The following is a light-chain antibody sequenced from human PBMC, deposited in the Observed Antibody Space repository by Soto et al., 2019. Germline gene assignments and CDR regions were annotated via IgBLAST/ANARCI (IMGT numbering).Light chain of an antibody. CDR3: QQYNDRPGT. Sequence: EIVMTQSPATLSVSPGERATLSCRASQSVGSNLAWFQQKPGQAPRLLIYGASTRATGIPVRLSGSGSGTEFTLTISSLQSEDFAVYYCQQYNDRPGTFGQGTKVEI. V-gene: IGKV3-15*01. CDR2: GAS. CDR1: QSVGSN. J-gene: IGKJ1*01.